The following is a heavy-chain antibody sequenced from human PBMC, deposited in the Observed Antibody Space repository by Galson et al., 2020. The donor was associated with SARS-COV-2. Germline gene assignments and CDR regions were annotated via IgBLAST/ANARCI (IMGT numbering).Heavy chain of an antibody. V-gene: IGHV4-39*07. CDR3: ARIGYYESTGYYID. Sequence: SQTISLTCIVSGDSITSSIHYWGWIRQSPGKGLEWIGRIYYSGDTSYNPSLNRRVTISVDTTTNQFSLSLNSVTAADTAVSYCARIGYYESTGYYIDWGQGTLVTVSS. J-gene: IGHJ4*02. CDR1: GDSITSSIHY. D-gene: IGHD3-22*01. CDR2: IYYSGDT.